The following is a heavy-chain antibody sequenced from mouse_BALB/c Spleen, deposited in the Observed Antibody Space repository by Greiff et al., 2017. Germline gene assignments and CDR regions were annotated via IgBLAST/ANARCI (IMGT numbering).Heavy chain of an antibody. V-gene: IGHV3-2*02. CDR1: GYSITSDYA. CDR3: ARGGSSYRYFDY. CDR2: ISYSGST. D-gene: IGHD1-1*01. Sequence: EVQLVESGPGLVKPSQSLSLTCTVTGYSITSDYAWNWIRQFPGNKLEWMGYISYSGSTSYNPSLKSRISITRDTSKNQFFLQLNSVTTEDTATYYCARGGSSYRYFDYWGQGTTLTVSS. J-gene: IGHJ2*01.